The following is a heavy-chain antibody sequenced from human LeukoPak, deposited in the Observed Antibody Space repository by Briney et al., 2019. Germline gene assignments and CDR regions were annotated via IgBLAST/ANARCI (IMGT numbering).Heavy chain of an antibody. CDR2: INTDGSST. CDR1: GLTVSTYW. V-gene: IGHV3-74*01. Sequence: GGSLRLSCAASGLTVSTYWMHWVRQSPGKGLVWVSRINTDGSSTRYADSVKGRFTISRDNAKNTLYLQMNSLRIEDTALYYCISSSPDFDYWGQGTLVTVSS. CDR3: ISSSPDFDY. J-gene: IGHJ4*02.